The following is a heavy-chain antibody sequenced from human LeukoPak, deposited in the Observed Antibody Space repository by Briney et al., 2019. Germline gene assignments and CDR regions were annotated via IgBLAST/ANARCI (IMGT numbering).Heavy chain of an antibody. CDR3: ARDSLTIFGVVHFDY. J-gene: IGHJ4*02. CDR1: GFTFSSYS. CDR2: ISSSSSYI. Sequence: VGSLRLSCAASGFTFSSYSMNWVRQAPGKGLEWVSSISSSSSYINYADSVKGRFTISRDNAKNSLYLQMNSLRAEDTAVYYCARDSLTIFGVVHFDYWGQGTLVTVSS. V-gene: IGHV3-21*01. D-gene: IGHD3-3*01.